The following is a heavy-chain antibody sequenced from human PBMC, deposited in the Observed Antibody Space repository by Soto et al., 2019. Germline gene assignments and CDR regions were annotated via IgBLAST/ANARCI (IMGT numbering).Heavy chain of an antibody. Sequence: SETLSLTCTVSCGASSSYYWSWIRQPPGKGLEWIGYIYYSGSTNYNPSLKSRVTISVDTSKNQFSLKLSSVTAADTAVYYCARDGEGGYDSSGYYYWGQGTLVTVSS. J-gene: IGHJ4*02. CDR2: IYYSGST. CDR3: ARDGEGGYDSSGYYY. V-gene: IGHV4-59*01. CDR1: CGASSSYY. D-gene: IGHD3-22*01.